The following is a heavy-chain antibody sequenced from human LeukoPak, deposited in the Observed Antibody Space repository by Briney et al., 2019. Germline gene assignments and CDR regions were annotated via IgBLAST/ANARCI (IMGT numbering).Heavy chain of an antibody. V-gene: IGHV3-33*01. Sequence: GGSLRLSCAASGFTFSSYGMHWVRQAPGKGLEWVAVIWYDGSNKYYADSVKGRFTISRDNSKNTLYLQMNSLRAEDTAVYYCARGLPSSYYYDSPIDYWGQGTLVTVSS. J-gene: IGHJ4*02. CDR2: IWYDGSNK. CDR1: GFTFSSYG. D-gene: IGHD3-22*01. CDR3: ARGLPSSYYYDSPIDY.